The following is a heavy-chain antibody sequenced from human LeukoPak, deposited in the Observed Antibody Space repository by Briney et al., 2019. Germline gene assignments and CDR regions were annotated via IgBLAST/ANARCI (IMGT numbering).Heavy chain of an antibody. V-gene: IGHV4-39*01. CDR1: GGSISSSSYY. CDR3: LRGWRQDGSGSYYNAEYYYYYMDV. Sequence: SETLSLTCTVSGGSISSSSYYWGWIRQPPGKGLEWIVSIYYSGSTYYNPSLKSRVTISVDTSKNQFSLKLSSVTAADTAVYYCLRGWRQDGSGSYYNAEYYYYYMDVWGKGTTVTVSS. CDR2: IYYSGST. J-gene: IGHJ6*03. D-gene: IGHD3-10*01.